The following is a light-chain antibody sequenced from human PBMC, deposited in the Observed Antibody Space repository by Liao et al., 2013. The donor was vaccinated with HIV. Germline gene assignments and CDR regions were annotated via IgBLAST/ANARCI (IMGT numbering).Light chain of an antibody. CDR1: KLGDRD. Sequence: SYELTQSPSVSVSPGQTASITCSGDKLGDRDASWYQQKPGQSPVLVIYQDSKRPSGIPERFSGSNSGNTATLTISGTQAMDEADYYCQAWDSSTYVFGTGTKVTVL. CDR2: QDS. V-gene: IGLV3-1*01. CDR3: QAWDSSTYV. J-gene: IGLJ1*01.